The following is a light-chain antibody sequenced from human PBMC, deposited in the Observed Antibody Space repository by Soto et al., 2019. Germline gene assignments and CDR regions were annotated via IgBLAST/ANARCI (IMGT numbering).Light chain of an antibody. V-gene: IGLV3-1*01. CDR3: QAWDSSTVV. CDR2: QDS. CDR1: QLGDKY. Sequence: SYELTQPPSVSVSPGQTASITCSGDQLGDKYACWYQQKPGQSPVLVIYQDSKRPSGIPARFSGSNSGNTATLTISGTQAMDEADYYCQAWDSSTVVFGGGTKLTVL. J-gene: IGLJ2*01.